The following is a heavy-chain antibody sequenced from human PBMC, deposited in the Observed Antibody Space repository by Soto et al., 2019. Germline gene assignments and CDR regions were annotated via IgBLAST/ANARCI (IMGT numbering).Heavy chain of an antibody. D-gene: IGHD6-19*01. V-gene: IGHV3-30*18. J-gene: IGHJ4*02. CDR1: GFTFSSYG. Sequence: QVQLVESGGGVVQPGRSLRLSCAASGFTFSSYGMHWVRQAPGKGLEWVAVISYDGSNKYYADSVKGRFTISRDNSKNTLYLQMNSLRAEDTAVYYCAKDDWRLAVADYWGQGTLVTVSS. CDR2: ISYDGSNK. CDR3: AKDDWRLAVADY.